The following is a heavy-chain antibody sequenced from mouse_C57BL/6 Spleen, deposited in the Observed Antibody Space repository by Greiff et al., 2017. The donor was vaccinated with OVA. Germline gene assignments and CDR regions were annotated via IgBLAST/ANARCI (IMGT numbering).Heavy chain of an antibody. J-gene: IGHJ4*01. Sequence: EVQLQESGPELVKPGASVKMSCKASGYTFTDYNMHWVKQSHGKSLEWIGYINPNNGGTSYNQKFKGKATLTVNKSSSTAYMELRSLTSEDSAVYYCARSGGYYLYYAMDYWGQGTSVTVSS. CDR2: INPNNGGT. V-gene: IGHV1-22*01. CDR3: ARSGGYYLYYAMDY. CDR1: GYTFTDYN. D-gene: IGHD2-3*01.